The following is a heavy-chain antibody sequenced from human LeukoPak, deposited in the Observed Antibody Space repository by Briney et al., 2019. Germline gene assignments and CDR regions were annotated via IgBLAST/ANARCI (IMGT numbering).Heavy chain of an antibody. V-gene: IGHV4-39*07. CDR3: ARSVTMVRGVISPTLTYMDA. D-gene: IGHD3-10*01. CDR2: IYYSGST. J-gene: IGHJ6*03. Sequence: PSETLSLTCTVSGCSISSSSYYWVWLPQPPGKGLVGFVSIYYSGSTYYNPSLKSRVTISVDTSKNQFSLKLSSVTAADTAVYYCARSVTMVRGVISPTLTYMDAWGKGTTVTVSS. CDR1: GCSISSSSYY.